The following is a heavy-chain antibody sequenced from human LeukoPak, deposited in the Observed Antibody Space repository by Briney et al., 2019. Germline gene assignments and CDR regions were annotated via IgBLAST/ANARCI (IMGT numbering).Heavy chain of an antibody. CDR1: GFAFNTYA. J-gene: IGHJ5*02. D-gene: IGHD4-11*01. CDR3: AKPMHDYPENWFDP. V-gene: IGHV3-33*06. CDR2: IWHDGSHK. Sequence: GRSLRLSCAASGFAFNTYAMHWVRQAPGQGLEWVALIWHDGSHKFYSNSVRGQFTISRDNSKNTLYLQMNSLRAEDTAVYYCAKPMHDYPENWFDPWGQGTLVTVSS.